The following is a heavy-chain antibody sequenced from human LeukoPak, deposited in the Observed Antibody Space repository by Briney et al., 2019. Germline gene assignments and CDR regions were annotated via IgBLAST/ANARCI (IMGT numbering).Heavy chain of an antibody. D-gene: IGHD1-26*01. J-gene: IGHJ6*02. V-gene: IGHV3-33*06. CDR3: AKEVVLGETNYYYYAMDV. CDR2: IWYDGSNK. Sequence: GGSLRLSCAASGFTFSSYGMHWVRQAPGKGLEWVAVIWYDGSNKYYADSVKGRFTISRDNSKNTLHLQMSSLRAEDTAVYYCAKEVVLGETNYYYYAMDVWGQGTTVTVSS. CDR1: GFTFSSYG.